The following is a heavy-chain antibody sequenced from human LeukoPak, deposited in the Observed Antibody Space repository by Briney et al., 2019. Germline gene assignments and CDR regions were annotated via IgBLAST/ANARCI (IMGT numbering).Heavy chain of an antibody. Sequence: GGSLRLSCAASGFIFTSYAMSWVRHTPGKGLEWVLGISGSGATTYYADSVKGRLTISRDNSKNTVYLQMNSLRAEDTAVYYCAKGARLRLGEDFDYWGQGTLVTVSS. CDR2: ISGSGATT. J-gene: IGHJ4*02. CDR1: GFIFTSYA. D-gene: IGHD3-16*01. V-gene: IGHV3-23*01. CDR3: AKGARLRLGEDFDY.